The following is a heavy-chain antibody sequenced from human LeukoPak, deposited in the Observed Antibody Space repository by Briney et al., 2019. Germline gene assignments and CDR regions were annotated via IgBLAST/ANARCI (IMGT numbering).Heavy chain of an antibody. V-gene: IGHV4-39*07. CDR3: ARIPFRVVAVAGTRDY. D-gene: IGHD6-19*01. CDR2: INHSGST. J-gene: IGHJ4*02. CDR1: GGSISSSSYY. Sequence: SETLSLTCTVSGGSISSSSYYWSWIRQPPGKGLEWIGEINHSGSTNYNPSLKSRVTISVDTSKNQFSLKLSSVTAADTAVYYCARIPFRVVAVAGTRDYWGQGTLVTVSS.